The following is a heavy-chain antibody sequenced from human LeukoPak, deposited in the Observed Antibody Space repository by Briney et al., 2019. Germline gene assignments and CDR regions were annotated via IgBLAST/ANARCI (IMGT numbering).Heavy chain of an antibody. D-gene: IGHD6-13*01. CDR1: GYTFTNYD. CDR3: ARGPVSTNGMDV. CDR2: RNPNSGRT. Sequence: GASVKLSCTASGYTFTNYDIDWVRQATGQGLEWMGWRNPNSGRTGFAQKFQGRLTMTADTSISTAYMELSSLTSDDTAVYYCARGPVSTNGMDVWGQGTTVTVSS. V-gene: IGHV1-8*01. J-gene: IGHJ6*02.